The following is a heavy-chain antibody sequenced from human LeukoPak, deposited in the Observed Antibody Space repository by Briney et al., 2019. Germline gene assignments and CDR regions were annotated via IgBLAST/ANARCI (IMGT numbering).Heavy chain of an antibody. D-gene: IGHD1-26*01. CDR3: AKDDPTGRHL. CDR1: GFIFSSYD. CDR2: VSGSGRNT. V-gene: IGHV3-23*01. J-gene: IGHJ4*02. Sequence: GGSLRLSCAASGFIFSSYDMSWVRQAPGQGLEWVSSVSGSGRNTYYADSVKGRFTISRDNSKDTVYLQMNSLRVEDAAVYYCAKDDPTGRHLWGQGTLVTVSS.